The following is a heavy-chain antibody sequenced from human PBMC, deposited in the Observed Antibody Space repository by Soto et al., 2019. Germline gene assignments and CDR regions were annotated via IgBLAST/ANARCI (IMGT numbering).Heavy chain of an antibody. CDR1: GFAFSNAW. Sequence: EVQLVESGGDLVKPGGSLRLSCAASGFAFSNAWMSWVRQAPGKGLEWVGRIKSKTDGGTTDYAAPVKGRFTISREDSKGTLSLQMNSQKTEDTAVYYCTTDDPKNRYWGQGTLVTVSS. CDR2: IKSKTDGGTT. J-gene: IGHJ4*02. CDR3: TTDDPKNRY. V-gene: IGHV3-15*01.